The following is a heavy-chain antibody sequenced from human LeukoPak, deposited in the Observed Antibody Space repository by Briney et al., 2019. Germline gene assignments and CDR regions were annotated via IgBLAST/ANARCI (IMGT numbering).Heavy chain of an antibody. Sequence: GGSLRLSCAASGFTFSSYEMNWVRQAPGKGLEWVSYISSSGSTIYYADSVKGRFTISRDNSKNTLYLQMNSLRAEDTAVYYCAKDLGRRDGYSPVGYWGQGTLVTVSS. V-gene: IGHV3-48*03. J-gene: IGHJ4*02. CDR2: ISSSGSTI. CDR1: GFTFSSYE. D-gene: IGHD5-24*01. CDR3: AKDLGRRDGYSPVGY.